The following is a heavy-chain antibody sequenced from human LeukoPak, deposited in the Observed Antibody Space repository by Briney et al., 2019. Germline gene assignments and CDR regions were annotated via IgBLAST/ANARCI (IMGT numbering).Heavy chain of an antibody. D-gene: IGHD2-2*01. V-gene: IGHV1-24*01. CDR1: GYTLTELS. Sequence: ASVKVSCKVSGYTLTELSMHWVRQAPGKGLEWMGGFDPEDGETIYAQKFQGRVTMTEDTSTDTAYMELSSLRSEDTAVYYCATHCSSTSCYFGEFDYWGQGTLGTVSS. J-gene: IGHJ4*02. CDR3: ATHCSSTSCYFGEFDY. CDR2: FDPEDGET.